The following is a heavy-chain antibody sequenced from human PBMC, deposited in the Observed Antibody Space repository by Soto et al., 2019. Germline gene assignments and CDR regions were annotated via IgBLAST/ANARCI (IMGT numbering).Heavy chain of an antibody. J-gene: IGHJ4*02. D-gene: IGHD3-22*01. CDR3: AKDYYDSSGYYPPALLFDY. Sequence: SVKVSCKASGFTFTSSAMQWVRQARGQRLEWIGWINVGSGNTKYAQKFQERVTITRDTSTSTAYMELSSLRSEDTAVYYCAKDYYDSSGYYPPALLFDYWGQGTLVTVSS. CDR2: INVGSGNT. CDR1: GFTFTSSA. V-gene: IGHV1-58*02.